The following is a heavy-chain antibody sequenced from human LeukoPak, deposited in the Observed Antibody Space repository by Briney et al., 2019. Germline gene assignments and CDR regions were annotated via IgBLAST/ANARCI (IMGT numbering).Heavy chain of an antibody. Sequence: ASVKVSCKASGYTFTGYYMHWVRQAPGQGLEWMGWINPNSGGTNYAQKFQGRVTMTRDTSISTAYMELSRLRSDDTAVYYCARDITSEGVVPNDYWGQGTLVTVSS. CDR3: ARDITSEGVVPNDY. J-gene: IGHJ4*02. CDR1: GYTFTGYY. CDR2: INPNSGGT. D-gene: IGHD3-3*01. V-gene: IGHV1-2*02.